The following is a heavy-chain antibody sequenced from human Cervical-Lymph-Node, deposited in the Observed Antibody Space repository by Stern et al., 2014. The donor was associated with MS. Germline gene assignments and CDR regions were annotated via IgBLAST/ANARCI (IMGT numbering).Heavy chain of an antibody. J-gene: IGHJ4*02. V-gene: IGHV1-69*14. CDR1: GGTFSDYA. Sequence: QDQLVQSGAEVRKPGSSVRVSCKASGGTFSDYALNWVRQAPGQGLEWMGGIVPILETPNYAQKFQGRVTIIADTSTSTSHMELSSLKSEDTAVYYCARSRRLASAGTLDYWGQGTLVTVSS. CDR3: ARSRRLASAGTLDY. CDR2: IVPILETP. D-gene: IGHD6-13*01.